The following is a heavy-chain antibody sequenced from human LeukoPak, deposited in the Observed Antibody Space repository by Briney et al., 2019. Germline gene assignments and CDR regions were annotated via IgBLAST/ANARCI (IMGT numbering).Heavy chain of an antibody. J-gene: IGHJ6*03. D-gene: IGHD1-1*01. CDR2: ITGSGDRT. V-gene: IGHV3-23*01. Sequence: GTLRLSCAASGFTFSNYAMSWVRQAPGQGLEWVSTITGSGDRTYYADSVKGRFTISRDNSKNTLYLQINSLRAEDTALFYCAKGAGNRGYYYYMDVWGKGTTVTISS. CDR1: GFTFSNYA. CDR3: AKGAGNRGYYYYMDV.